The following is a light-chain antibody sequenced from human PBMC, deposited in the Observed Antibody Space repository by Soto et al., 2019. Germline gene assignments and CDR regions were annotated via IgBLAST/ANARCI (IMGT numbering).Light chain of an antibody. CDR2: DAS. V-gene: IGKV3-11*01. Sequence: EIVLSQSPATLSFSPGERASLSSGASQSVSSYLAWYQQKPGQAPRLLIYDASKRATGIPARFSGSGSGTDFTLTISSLEPEDFAVYFCQQRSNWPSTFGGGTKVEI. CDR1: QSVSSY. J-gene: IGKJ4*01. CDR3: QQRSNWPST.